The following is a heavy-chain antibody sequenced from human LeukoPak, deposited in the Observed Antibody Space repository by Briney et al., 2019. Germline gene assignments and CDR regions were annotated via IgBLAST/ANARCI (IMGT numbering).Heavy chain of an antibody. CDR1: GGSISTSDYY. V-gene: IGHV4-34*01. CDR3: ARGPTDYYDSSGNLDY. J-gene: IGHJ4*02. CDR2: INHSGST. D-gene: IGHD3-22*01. Sequence: SETLSLTCTVSGGSISTSDYYWSWIRQPPGKGLEWIGEINHSGSTNYNPSLKSRVTISVDTSKNQFSLKLSSVTAADTAVYYCARGPTDYYDSSGNLDYWGQGTLVTVSS.